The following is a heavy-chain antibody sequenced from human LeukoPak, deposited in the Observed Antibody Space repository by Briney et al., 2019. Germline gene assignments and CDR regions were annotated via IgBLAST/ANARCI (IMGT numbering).Heavy chain of an antibody. V-gene: IGHV1-18*01. CDR2: ISAYNGNT. CDR3: ARGGRYDSSGLRFDP. D-gene: IGHD3-22*01. CDR1: GYTFTSYG. Sequence: ASVKVSCKASGYTFTSYGISWVRQAPGQGLEWMGWISAYNGNTNYAQKLQGRVTMTTDTSTSTAYMELRSLRSDDTAVYYCARGGRYDSSGLRFDPWGQGTLVTVSS. J-gene: IGHJ5*02.